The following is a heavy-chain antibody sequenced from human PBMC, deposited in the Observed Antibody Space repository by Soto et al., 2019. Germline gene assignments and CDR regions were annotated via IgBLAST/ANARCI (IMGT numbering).Heavy chain of an antibody. CDR1: GFTFSSYS. Sequence: PGGSLRLSCAASGFTFSSYSMNWVRQAPGKGLVWVSHIKSDGTVTHYTDSVRGRFIISRDNAKNTLFLQMNSLRAEDTAVYYCARENYDFWSGYYLDYWGQGTLVTVSS. V-gene: IGHV3-74*01. J-gene: IGHJ4*02. CDR3: ARENYDFWSGYYLDY. D-gene: IGHD3-3*01. CDR2: IKSDGTVT.